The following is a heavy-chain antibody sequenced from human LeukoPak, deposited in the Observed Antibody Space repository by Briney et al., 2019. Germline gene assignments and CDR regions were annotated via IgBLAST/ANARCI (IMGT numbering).Heavy chain of an antibody. V-gene: IGHV3-23*01. CDR2: ISGSGGST. CDR1: GFTFSNYA. Sequence: GGSLRLSCAASGFTFSNYAMSWVRQAPGKGLEWVSAISGSGGSTYYADSVKGRFTISRDNSKNTLYLQKNSLRAEDTAVYYCVQQGAGYSSSFDYWGQGTLVIVSS. D-gene: IGHD6-13*01. CDR3: VQQGAGYSSSFDY. J-gene: IGHJ4*02.